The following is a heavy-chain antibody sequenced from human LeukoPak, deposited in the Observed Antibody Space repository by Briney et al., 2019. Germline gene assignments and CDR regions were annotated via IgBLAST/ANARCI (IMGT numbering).Heavy chain of an antibody. J-gene: IGHJ4*02. CDR2: IWYDGSNK. CDR1: GFTFSSHA. V-gene: IGHV3-33*01. CDR3: ASSIAVAGTIDY. Sequence: QPGGSLRLSCAASGFTFSSHAMHWVRQAAGKGLEWVAVIWYDGSNKYYADPVKGRFTISRDNSKNTLYLQMNSLRAEDTAVYYCASSIAVAGTIDYWGQGALVTVSS. D-gene: IGHD6-19*01.